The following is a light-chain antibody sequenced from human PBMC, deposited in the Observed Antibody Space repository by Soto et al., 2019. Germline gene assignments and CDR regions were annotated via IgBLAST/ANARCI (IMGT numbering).Light chain of an antibody. CDR1: SSNIGADYD. J-gene: IGLJ3*02. V-gene: IGLV1-40*01. CDR2: GNN. CDR3: SSYTSVSTLV. Sequence: QSVLTQPPSVSGAPGQRVTIYCTGSSSNIGADYDVHWYQHLPGTAPKLLIYGNNNRPSGVSDRFSGSKSGTSASLAITGLQAEDEADYYCSSYTSVSTLVFGGGTKVTVL.